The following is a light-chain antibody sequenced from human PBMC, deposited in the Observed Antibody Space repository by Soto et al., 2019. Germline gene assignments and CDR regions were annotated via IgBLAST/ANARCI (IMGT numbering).Light chain of an antibody. CDR3: SSYKTSKSRNIV. Sequence: QSALTQPASVSGSPGQSITISCTGTSSDVGGYNYVSWYQHHPGKAPKLMIYDVSNRPSGVSNRFSGSKSGNTASLTISGLQPEDEADYYCSSYKTSKSRNIVFGNG. J-gene: IGLJ1*01. CDR1: SSDVGGYNY. V-gene: IGLV2-14*03. CDR2: DVS.